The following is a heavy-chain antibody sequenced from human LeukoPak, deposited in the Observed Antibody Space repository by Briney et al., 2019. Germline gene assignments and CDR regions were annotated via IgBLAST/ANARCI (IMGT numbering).Heavy chain of an antibody. CDR3: ARDLVWFDP. J-gene: IGHJ5*02. D-gene: IGHD2-8*02. V-gene: IGHV4-61*02. Sequence: SETLSLTCTVSGGSISSGDYYWSWIRQPAGKGLEWIGRIYTSGSTNYNPSLKSRVTMSVDTSKNQFSLKLSSVTAADTAVYYCARDLVWFDPWGQGTLVTVSS. CDR1: GGSISSGDYY. CDR2: IYTSGST.